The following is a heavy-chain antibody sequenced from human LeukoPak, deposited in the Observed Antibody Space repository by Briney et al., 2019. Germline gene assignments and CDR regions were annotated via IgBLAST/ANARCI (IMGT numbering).Heavy chain of an antibody. CDR2: LSPNNGGT. V-gene: IGHV1-2*02. CDR1: GYTFIDHY. J-gene: IGHJ4*02. D-gene: IGHD1-26*01. CDR3: ARALQVGATHYFDY. Sequence: ASVKVSCKASGYTFIDHYVHWVRRAPGQGLEWMGWLSPNNGGTKYAQNFQDRVTMTRDTSISTASMALSSLTSDDAAVYYCARALQVGATHYFDYWGQGTLVTVSS.